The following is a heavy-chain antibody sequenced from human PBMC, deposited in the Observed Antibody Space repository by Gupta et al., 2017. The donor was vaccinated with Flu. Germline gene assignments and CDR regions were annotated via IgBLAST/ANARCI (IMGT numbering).Heavy chain of an antibody. CDR2: IYYSGST. CDR3: ARHFDTVAGPFDP. V-gene: IGHV4-59*08. CDR1: GGSIRGYY. D-gene: IGHD6-19*01. J-gene: IGHJ5*02. Sequence: QVQLQESGPGLVKPSETLSLTCTVSGGSIRGYYWSWIRQPPGKGLEWIGYIYYSGSTNCNPSLKSRVTISIDTSKNQFSLKLSSVTAADTAVYYCARHFDTVAGPFDPWGQGTLVTVSS.